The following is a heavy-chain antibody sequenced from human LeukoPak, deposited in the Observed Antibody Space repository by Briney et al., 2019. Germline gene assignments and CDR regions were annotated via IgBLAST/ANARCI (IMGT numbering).Heavy chain of an antibody. CDR3: AKAGITVPATPEY. CDR1: GFTFSSYA. V-gene: IGHV3-23*01. J-gene: IGHJ4*02. Sequence: GGSLRLSCAASGFTFSSYAMNWVRQAPGKGLEWVSVISSSGGTTYYSDSVKGRFIISRDNSKNTLYLQMNSLRAEDTAVYYCAKAGITVPATPEYCGQGTQVTVSS. D-gene: IGHD6-19*01. CDR2: ISSSGGTT.